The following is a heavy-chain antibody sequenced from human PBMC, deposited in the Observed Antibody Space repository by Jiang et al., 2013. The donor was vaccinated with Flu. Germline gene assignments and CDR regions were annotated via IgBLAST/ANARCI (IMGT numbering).Heavy chain of an antibody. V-gene: IGHV4-39*01. CDR3: ARHDGLSSGWYGFDY. J-gene: IGHJ4*02. Sequence: KSRVTISVDTSKNQXSLKLSSVTAADTAVYYCARHDGLSSGWYGFDYWGQGTLVTVSS. D-gene: IGHD6-19*01.